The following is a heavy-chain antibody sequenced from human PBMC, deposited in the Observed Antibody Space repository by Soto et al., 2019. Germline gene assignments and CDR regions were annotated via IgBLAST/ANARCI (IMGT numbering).Heavy chain of an antibody. CDR1: GYTFTSYD. V-gene: IGHV1-8*01. CDR3: ARLYSSSWYYDYYYYYMDV. J-gene: IGHJ6*03. CDR2: MNPNSGNT. Sequence: QVQLVQSGAEVKKPGASVKVSCKASGYTFTSYDINWVRQATGQGLEWMGWMNPNSGNTGYAQKFPGRVTMTRNTSISTAYMELSSLRSEDTAVYYCARLYSSSWYYDYYYYYMDVWGKGTTVTVSS. D-gene: IGHD6-13*01.